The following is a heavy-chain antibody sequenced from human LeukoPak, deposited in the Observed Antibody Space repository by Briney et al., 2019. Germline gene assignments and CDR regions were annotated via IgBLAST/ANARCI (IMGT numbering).Heavy chain of an antibody. D-gene: IGHD3-16*01. V-gene: IGHV4-61*02. CDR2: IYTDGST. Sequence: SETLSLTCSVSGGSISSGNYYWNWIRQPAGKRLEYIGRIYTDGSTSYNPSLESRVTISLDTSKNQFSLKLSSVTAADTAVYYCAREGLGFAGRNYFDYWGQGTLVTVSS. CDR1: GGSISSGNYY. J-gene: IGHJ4*02. CDR3: AREGLGFAGRNYFDY.